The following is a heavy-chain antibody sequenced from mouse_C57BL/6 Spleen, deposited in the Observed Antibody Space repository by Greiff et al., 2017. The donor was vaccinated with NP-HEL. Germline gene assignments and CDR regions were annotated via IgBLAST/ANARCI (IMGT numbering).Heavy chain of an antibody. J-gene: IGHJ2*01. D-gene: IGHD1-1*01. V-gene: IGHV1-72*01. Sequence: QVHVKQPGAELVKPGASVKLSCKASGYTFTSYWMHWVKQRPGRGLEWIGRIDPNSGGTKYNEKFKSKATLTVDKPSSTAYMQLSSLTSEDSAVYYCAREGIYYYGSSRYYFDYWGQGTTLTVSS. CDR1: GYTFTSYW. CDR3: AREGIYYYGSSRYYFDY. CDR2: IDPNSGGT.